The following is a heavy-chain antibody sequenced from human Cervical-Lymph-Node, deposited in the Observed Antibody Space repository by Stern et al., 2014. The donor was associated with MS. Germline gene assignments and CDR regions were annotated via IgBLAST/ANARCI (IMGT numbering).Heavy chain of an antibody. Sequence: QVQLQESGPGLVKPSETLSLTCIVSGGSVRSDSEYWSWIRQPPGKGLEWVGFIYSSENTYYNPTLKSRVTMSVDTSKNHFSLNLTSVTADDTAVYFCARGLGVASLTLDFYFDQWGQGTLVTVSS. V-gene: IGHV4-61*03. CDR1: GGSVRSDSEY. CDR2: IYSSENT. D-gene: IGHD6-19*01. J-gene: IGHJ4*02. CDR3: ARGLGVASLTLDFYFDQ.